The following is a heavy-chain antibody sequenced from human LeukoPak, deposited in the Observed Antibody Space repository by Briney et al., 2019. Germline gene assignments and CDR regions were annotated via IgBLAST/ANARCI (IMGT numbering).Heavy chain of an antibody. V-gene: IGHV4-59*01. CDR3: ARGLAGYDWNYYYGMDV. CDR1: GGSISSYY. CDR2: IYYSGST. Sequence: SETLSLTCTVSGGSISSYYWSWIRQPPGKGLEWIGYIYYSGSTNYNPSLKSRVTISVDTSKNQFSLKLSSVTAADTAVYYCARGLAGYDWNYYYGMDVWGQGTTVTVSS. J-gene: IGHJ6*02. D-gene: IGHD5-12*01.